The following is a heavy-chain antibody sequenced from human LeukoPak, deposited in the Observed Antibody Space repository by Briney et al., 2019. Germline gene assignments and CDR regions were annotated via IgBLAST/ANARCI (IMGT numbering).Heavy chain of an antibody. V-gene: IGHV1-2*02. CDR2: INPNSGGT. CDR3: ASAYCSSTSCRGYYYMDV. Sequence: ASVKVSCKASGYTFTGYYMHWVRQAPGQGLEWMGWINPNSGGTNYAQKFRGRVTMTSDTSISTAYMERSRLRSDDAAVYYCASAYCSSTSCRGYYYMDVWGKGTTVTVSS. J-gene: IGHJ6*03. CDR1: GYTFTGYY. D-gene: IGHD2-2*01.